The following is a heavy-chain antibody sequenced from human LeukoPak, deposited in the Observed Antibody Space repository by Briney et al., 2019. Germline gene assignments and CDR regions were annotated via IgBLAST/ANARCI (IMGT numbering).Heavy chain of an antibody. V-gene: IGHV3-23*01. CDR3: ATGYKADSVTLFNS. J-gene: IGHJ5*02. CDR1: GFTFSTFA. D-gene: IGHD4-23*01. Sequence: GGSLRLSCAACGFTFSTFAMSWVRQAPGKGLERVSVMSGSGGSGTYYTDSVEGRFTISRDNSKNTLFLEMNNLRAEDTALYQCATGYKADSVTLFNSWGQGIVVTVSS. CDR2: MSGSGGSGT.